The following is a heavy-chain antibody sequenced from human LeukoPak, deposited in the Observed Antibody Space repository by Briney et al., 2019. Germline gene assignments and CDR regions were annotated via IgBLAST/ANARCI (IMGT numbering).Heavy chain of an antibody. CDR3: AKRRYGYCSGGSYCDSFDY. Sequence: SGGSLRLSCAASGFTFSSYAMSWLRQAPGKGLEWVSAISGSGGSTYYADSVKGRFTISRDNSKNTLYLQMNSLRAEDTAVYYCAKRRYGYCSGGSYCDSFDYWGQGTLVTVSS. J-gene: IGHJ4*02. V-gene: IGHV3-23*01. D-gene: IGHD2-15*01. CDR2: ISGSGGST. CDR1: GFTFSSYA.